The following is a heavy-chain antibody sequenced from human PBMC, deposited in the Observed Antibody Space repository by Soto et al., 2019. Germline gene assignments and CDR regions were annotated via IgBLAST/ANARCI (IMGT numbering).Heavy chain of an antibody. CDR3: AKSGGKSGTTGYYYFDY. D-gene: IGHD3-9*01. Sequence: GGSLSLSCAASGFAFNDYSVTWVRPPPGKGLEWVPSITPNSGEKHYPDSLAGRFTISRDNSKYTVSLQVNNVRAEDTAMYFCAKSGGKSGTTGYYYFDYWGQGALVNVSA. CDR1: GFAFNDYS. V-gene: IGHV3-23*01. J-gene: IGHJ4*02. CDR2: ITPNSGEK.